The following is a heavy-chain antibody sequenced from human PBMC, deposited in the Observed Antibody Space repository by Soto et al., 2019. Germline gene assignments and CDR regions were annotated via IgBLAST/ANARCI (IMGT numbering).Heavy chain of an antibody. CDR3: AGTRYDFWSGNWFDP. CDR2: INHSGST. J-gene: IGHJ5*02. Sequence: SETLSLTCAVYGGSFSGYYWSWIRQPPGKGLEWIGEINHSGSTNYNPSLKSRVTISVDTSKNQFSLKLSSVTAADTAVYYCAGTRYDFWSGNWFDPWGQGTLVTVSS. CDR1: GGSFSGYY. V-gene: IGHV4-34*01. D-gene: IGHD3-3*01.